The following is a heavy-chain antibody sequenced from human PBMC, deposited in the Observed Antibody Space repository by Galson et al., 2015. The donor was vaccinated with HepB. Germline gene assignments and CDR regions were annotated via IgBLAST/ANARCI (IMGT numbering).Heavy chain of an antibody. CDR1: GFTFSSYA. J-gene: IGHJ4*02. V-gene: IGHV3-23*01. Sequence: SLRLSCAASGFTFSSYAMSWVRQAPGKGLEWVSAISGSGGSTYYADSVKGRFTISRDNSKNTLYLQMNSLKAEDTAVYYCAKENDFWSGYSLFDYWGQGTLVTVSS. CDR3: AKENDFWSGYSLFDY. D-gene: IGHD3-3*01. CDR2: ISGSGGST.